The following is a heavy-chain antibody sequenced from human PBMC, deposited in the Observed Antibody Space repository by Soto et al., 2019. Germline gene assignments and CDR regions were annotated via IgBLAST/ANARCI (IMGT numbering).Heavy chain of an antibody. CDR3: ARHEGGAAADRPLDY. D-gene: IGHD6-13*01. CDR1: GGSVRSSSYY. V-gene: IGHV4-39*01. Sequence: QLRLQESGPGLVKSSETLSLTCTISGGSVRSSSYYWGWIRQPPGKGLEWMASIYYSGRTHNNPALKSRVTMSIDKYTNQFSLKMNSVTAADTAVYYCARHEGGAAADRPLDYWGQGTLVTVSS. J-gene: IGHJ4*02. CDR2: IYYSGRT.